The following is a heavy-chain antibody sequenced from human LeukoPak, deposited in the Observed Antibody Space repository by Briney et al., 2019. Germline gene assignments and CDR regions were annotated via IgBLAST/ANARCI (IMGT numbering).Heavy chain of an antibody. J-gene: IGHJ4*02. D-gene: IGHD3-10*01. CDR1: GFSFSSYT. CDR3: ERTMTGGLII. Sequence: PGGSLRLSCAASGFSFSSYTMTWVRQAPGKGLEWVSVIYSGGSTYYADSVKGRFIISRDNSKNTVNLQMNSLRDEDTAVYYCERTMTGGLIIWGQGTQVTVSS. CDR2: IYSGGST. V-gene: IGHV3-66*01.